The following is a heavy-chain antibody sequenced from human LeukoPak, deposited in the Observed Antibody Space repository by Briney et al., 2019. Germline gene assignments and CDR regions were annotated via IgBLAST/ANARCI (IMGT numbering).Heavy chain of an antibody. D-gene: IGHD5-18*01. CDR2: IYYSGST. Sequence: SETLSLTCTVSGGSISSYYWSWIRQPPGKGLEWIGYIYYSGSTNYNPSLKSRVTISVDTSKNQFSLKLSSVTAADTAVYYCARRSYGGYSFYWGQGTLVTVSS. CDR1: GGSISSYY. V-gene: IGHV4-59*12. CDR3: ARRSYGGYSFY. J-gene: IGHJ4*02.